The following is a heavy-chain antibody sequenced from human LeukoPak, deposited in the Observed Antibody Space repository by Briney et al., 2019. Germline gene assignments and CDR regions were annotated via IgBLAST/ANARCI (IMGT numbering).Heavy chain of an antibody. J-gene: IGHJ4*02. D-gene: IGHD3-3*01. Sequence: PSETLSLTCTVSGGSISSYYWSWIRQPPGKGLEWIGYIYYSGSTNYNPSLKSRVTISVDTSKNQFSLKLSSVTAADTAVYYCARGGDFWSGYYQVDYWGQGTLVTVSS. V-gene: IGHV4-59*01. CDR3: ARGGDFWSGYYQVDY. CDR2: IYYSGST. CDR1: GGSISSYY.